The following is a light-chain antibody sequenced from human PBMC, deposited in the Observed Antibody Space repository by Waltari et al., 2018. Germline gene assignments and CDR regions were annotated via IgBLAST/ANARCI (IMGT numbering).Light chain of an antibody. V-gene: IGKV4-1*01. CDR1: QSVLHSSNNKNY. Sequence: DIVITQSPDSVSVSLVERAPFHCKHSQSVLHSSNNKNYLAWYQQKPGQPPKLLIYWASTRESGVPDRFSGSGSETDFTLTISSLQAEDVAAYYCQQYYETHYTFGQGTKLEI. J-gene: IGKJ2*01. CDR3: QQYYETHYT. CDR2: WAS.